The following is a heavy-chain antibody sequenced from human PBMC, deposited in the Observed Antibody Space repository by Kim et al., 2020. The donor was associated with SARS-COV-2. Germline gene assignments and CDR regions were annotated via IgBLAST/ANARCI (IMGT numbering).Heavy chain of an antibody. Sequence: GESLKISCKGSGYSFTSYWIGWVRQMPGKGLEWMGIIYPGDSDTRYSPSFQGQVTMSADKSISTAYLQWSSLKASDTAMYYCARSGSYFVHRVGFDYWGQGTLVTVSS. V-gene: IGHV5-51*01. CDR2: IYPGDSDT. J-gene: IGHJ4*02. CDR3: ARSGSYFVHRVGFDY. D-gene: IGHD1-26*01. CDR1: GYSFTSYW.